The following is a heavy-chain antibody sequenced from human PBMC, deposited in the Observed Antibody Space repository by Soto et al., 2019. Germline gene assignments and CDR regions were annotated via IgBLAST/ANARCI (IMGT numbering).Heavy chain of an antibody. J-gene: IGHJ4*02. D-gene: IGHD2-2*03. CDR2: INPNSGGT. CDR3: ARGPFGYCSSTSCRGAYYFDY. Sequence: ASVKVSCKASRYTFTCYYMHWVRQAPGQGLEWMGWINPNSGGTNYAQKFQGRVTMTRDTSISTAYMELSRLRSDDTAVYYCARGPFGYCSSTSCRGAYYFDYWGQGTLVTVSS. CDR1: RYTFTCYY. V-gene: IGHV1-2*02.